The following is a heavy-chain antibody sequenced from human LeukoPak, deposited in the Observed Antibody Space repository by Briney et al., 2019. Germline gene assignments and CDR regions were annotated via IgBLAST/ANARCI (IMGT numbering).Heavy chain of an antibody. V-gene: IGHV4-39*07. CDR2: IYYSGST. D-gene: IGHD1-26*01. CDR1: GGSISSSSYY. Sequence: SETLSLTCTVSGGSISSSSYYWGWIRQPPGKGLEWIGSIYYSGSTYYNPSLKSRVTISVDTSKNQFSLKLSSVTAADTAVYYCARVGRGSYFVDYWGQGTLVTVSS. J-gene: IGHJ4*02. CDR3: ARVGRGSYFVDY.